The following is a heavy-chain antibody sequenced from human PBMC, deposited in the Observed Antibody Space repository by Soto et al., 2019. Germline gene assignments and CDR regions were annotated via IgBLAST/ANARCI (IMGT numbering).Heavy chain of an antibody. D-gene: IGHD6-13*01. Sequence: ASVKVSCKASGYTFTSYGISWVRQAPGQGLEWMGWISAYNGNTNYAQKLQGRVTMTTDTSTSTAYMELRSLRSDDTAVYYCAREAPQPIGSSWYLPYYYMDVWGKGTTVTVSS. CDR3: AREAPQPIGSSWYLPYYYMDV. J-gene: IGHJ6*03. CDR2: ISAYNGNT. V-gene: IGHV1-18*01. CDR1: GYTFTSYG.